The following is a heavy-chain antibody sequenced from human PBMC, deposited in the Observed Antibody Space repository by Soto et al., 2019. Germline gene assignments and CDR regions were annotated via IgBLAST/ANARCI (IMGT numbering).Heavy chain of an antibody. V-gene: IGHV4-39*01. CDR2: IYYSGST. Sequence: SETLSLTCTVSGGSISSSSYYWGWTRQPPGKGLEWIGSIYYSGSTYYNPSLKSRVTISVDTSKNQFSLKLSSVTAADTAVYYCARLGGVDYGSGSYDYYYYGMDVWGQGTTVTVSS. D-gene: IGHD3-10*01. CDR1: GGSISSSSYY. J-gene: IGHJ6*02. CDR3: ARLGGVDYGSGSYDYYYYGMDV.